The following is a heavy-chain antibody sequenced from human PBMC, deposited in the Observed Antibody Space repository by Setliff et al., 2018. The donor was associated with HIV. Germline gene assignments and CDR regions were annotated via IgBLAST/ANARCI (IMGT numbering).Heavy chain of an antibody. D-gene: IGHD3-16*01. CDR2: MNPNSGNT. CDR1: GYTFTSYD. V-gene: IGHV1-8*03. CDR3: ARGREITFGRVTWFDP. Sequence: ASVKVSCKASGYTFTSYDINWVRQATGQGLEWMGWMNPNSGNTGYAQKFQGRVTITRNTSISTAYMELSSLRSEDTAVYYCARGREITFGRVTWFDPWGQGTLVTVSS. J-gene: IGHJ5*02.